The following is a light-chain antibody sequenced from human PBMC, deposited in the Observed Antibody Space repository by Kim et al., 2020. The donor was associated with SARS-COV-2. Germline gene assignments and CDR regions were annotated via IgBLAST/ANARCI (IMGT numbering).Light chain of an antibody. Sequence: GKTVTISCTRSGGSIDDNYGQWYQQRPGGVPTTVIYEDDQRPSGVSDRFSGSIDNSSNSASLTISGLRTEDEADYYCQSYNRDNVIFGGGTQLTVL. V-gene: IGLV6-57*03. J-gene: IGLJ2*01. CDR3: QSYNRDNVI. CDR2: EDD. CDR1: GGSIDDNY.